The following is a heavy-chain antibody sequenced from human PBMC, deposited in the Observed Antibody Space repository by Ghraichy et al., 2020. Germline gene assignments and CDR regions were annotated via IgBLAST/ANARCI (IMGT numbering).Heavy chain of an antibody. CDR1: GFTVSSNY. Sequence: ETLSLTCAASGFTVSSNYMSWVRQAPGKGLEWVSVIYSGGSTYYADSVKGRFTISRDNSKNTLYLQMNSLRAEDTAVYYCARVQMGVALWGQGTLVTVSS. CDR3: ARVQMGVAL. J-gene: IGHJ4*02. CDR2: IYSGGST. V-gene: IGHV3-53*01. D-gene: IGHD3-16*01.